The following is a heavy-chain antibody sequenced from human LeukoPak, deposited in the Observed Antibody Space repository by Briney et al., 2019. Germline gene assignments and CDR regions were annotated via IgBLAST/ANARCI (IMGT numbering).Heavy chain of an antibody. CDR2: ISAYNGNT. D-gene: IGHD3-9*01. V-gene: IGHV1-18*01. J-gene: IGHJ4*02. CDR3: ARDQAATNTQVRFCLD. CDR1: GYTFTSYG. Sequence: ASVKVSCKASGYTFTSYGISWVRQAPGQGLEWMGWISAYNGNTNFAQKLQGRVTMTTDTSTSTAYMDLRSLRSDDTAAYCCARDQAATNTQVRFCLDWGQGTLVTVSS.